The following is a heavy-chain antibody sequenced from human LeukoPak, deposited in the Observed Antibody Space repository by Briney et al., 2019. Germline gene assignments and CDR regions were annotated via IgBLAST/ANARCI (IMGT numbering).Heavy chain of an antibody. V-gene: IGHV4-59*01. CDR2: IYHSGST. D-gene: IGHD6-6*01. Sequence: PSETLSLTCTVSGGSITNYYWSWTRHPPGKGLEYIGFIYHSGSTTYNTSLKSRVTMSVDKSKNQCSLRLSSVTAADTAIYFCARSTQDSSTSFDYWGQGTLVTVSS. CDR3: ARSTQDSSTSFDY. CDR1: GGSITNYY. J-gene: IGHJ4*02.